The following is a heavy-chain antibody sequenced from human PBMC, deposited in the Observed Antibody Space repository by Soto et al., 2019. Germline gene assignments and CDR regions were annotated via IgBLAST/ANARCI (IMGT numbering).Heavy chain of an antibody. CDR3: ARERGGFSSGGSGLCSGMAL. CDR1: GFTFSSYE. V-gene: IGHV3-48*03. Sequence: EVQLVESGGGLVQPGGSLRLSCAASGFTFSSYEMNWVRQAPGKGLEWVSYISSSGSTIYYADSVKGRFTISRDNAKNPLYLKITRLRAVDTGVSYGARERGGFSSGGSGLCSGMALWGRGTTV. CDR2: ISSSGSTI. D-gene: IGHD2-15*01. J-gene: IGHJ6*02.